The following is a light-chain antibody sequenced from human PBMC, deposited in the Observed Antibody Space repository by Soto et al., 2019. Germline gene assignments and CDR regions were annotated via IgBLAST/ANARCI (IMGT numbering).Light chain of an antibody. J-gene: IGKJ1*01. CDR1: QSVSGW. Sequence: DIQMTHSPSTVSASVGDRFTVTCXASQSVSGWLAWYQQKPGKAPNLLIYDTSTLKSGVPSRFSGSGSGTDFTLTISSLQPEDFATYYCQQYNSYSRTFGQGTKVDIK. V-gene: IGKV1-5*01. CDR2: DTS. CDR3: QQYNSYSRT.